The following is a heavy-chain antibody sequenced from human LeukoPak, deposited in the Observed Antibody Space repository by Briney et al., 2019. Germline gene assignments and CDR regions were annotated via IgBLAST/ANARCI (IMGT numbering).Heavy chain of an antibody. CDR3: ARDPGNQLLGRFDP. CDR2: INHSGST. D-gene: IGHD2-2*01. J-gene: IGHJ5*02. V-gene: IGHV4-34*01. CDR1: GGSFSGYY. Sequence: SETLSLTCAVYGGSFSGYYWSWIRQPPGKGLEWIGEINHSGSTNYNPSLKSRVTISVDTSKNQFSLKLSSVTAADTAVYYCARDPGNQLLGRFDPWGQGTLVTVSS.